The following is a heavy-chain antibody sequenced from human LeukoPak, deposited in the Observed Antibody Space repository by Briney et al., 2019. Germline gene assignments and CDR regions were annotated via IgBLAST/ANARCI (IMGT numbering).Heavy chain of an antibody. D-gene: IGHD3-10*01. V-gene: IGHV4-59*12. J-gene: IGHJ6*03. CDR3: ARDHLLWPYYMDV. CDR1: GGSISSYY. Sequence: PETLSLTCTVSGGSISSYYWSWIRQPPGKGLEWIGYIYYSGSTNYNPSLKSRVTISVDTSKNQFSLKVNSVTAADTAVYFCARDHLLWPYYMDVWGKGTTVTISS. CDR2: IYYSGST.